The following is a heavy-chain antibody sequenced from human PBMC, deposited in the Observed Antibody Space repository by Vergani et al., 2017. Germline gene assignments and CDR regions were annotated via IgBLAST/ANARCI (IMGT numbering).Heavy chain of an antibody. J-gene: IGHJ3*02. CDR2: IKQDGSEK. V-gene: IGHV3-7*01. D-gene: IGHD6-13*01. Sequence: EVQLVESGGGLVQPGGSLRLSCAASGFTFSSYWMSWVRQAPGKGLEWVANIKQDGSEKYYVESVKGRFTISRDNAKNSLYLQLNSLRAEDTAVYYCARAPAAAGTPCAFDIWGQGTMVTVSS. CDR3: ARAPAAAGTPCAFDI. CDR1: GFTFSSYW.